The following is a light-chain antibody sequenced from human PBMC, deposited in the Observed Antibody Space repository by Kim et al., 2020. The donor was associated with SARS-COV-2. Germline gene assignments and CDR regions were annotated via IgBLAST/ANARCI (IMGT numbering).Light chain of an antibody. V-gene: IGKV4-1*01. CDR1: QSVLHSSNNKNY. CDR3: QHRGT. Sequence: IVMTQSPDLLAVSLGERATINCKSSQSVLHSSNNKNYLAWYQHKPGQPPKVLIYWASTRESGVPDRFSGSGSGTDFTLTISGLQAEDVAVYYCQHRGTFGQGTKVDIK. CDR2: WAS. J-gene: IGKJ1*01.